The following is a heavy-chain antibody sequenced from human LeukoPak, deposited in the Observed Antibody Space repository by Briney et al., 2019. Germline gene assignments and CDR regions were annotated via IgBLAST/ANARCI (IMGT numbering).Heavy chain of an antibody. CDR3: ARLLYYDSSGYYLFAFDI. CDR2: IYPGDSDT. D-gene: IGHD3-22*01. Sequence: GESLKISCKGSGYSFTSYWIGWVRQMPGKGLEWMGIIYPGDSDTRYSPSFQGQVTISADKSISTAYLQWSSLRASDTAMYYCARLLYYDSSGYYLFAFDIWGQGTMVTVSS. CDR1: GYSFTSYW. J-gene: IGHJ3*02. V-gene: IGHV5-51*01.